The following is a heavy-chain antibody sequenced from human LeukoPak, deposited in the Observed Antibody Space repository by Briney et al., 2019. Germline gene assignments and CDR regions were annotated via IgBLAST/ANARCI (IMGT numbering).Heavy chain of an antibody. CDR1: GGTFSSYA. CDR3: ARSRSIMITFGGVIVPQSAAFDI. V-gene: IGHV1-69*13. CDR2: IIPIFGTA. J-gene: IGHJ3*02. D-gene: IGHD3-16*02. Sequence: SVKVSCKASGGTFSSYAISWVRPAPGQGLAWMGGIIPIFGTANYAQKFQGRVTITADESPSTAYMELSSLRSEETAVYYCARSRSIMITFGGVIVPQSAAFDIWGQGTMVTVS.